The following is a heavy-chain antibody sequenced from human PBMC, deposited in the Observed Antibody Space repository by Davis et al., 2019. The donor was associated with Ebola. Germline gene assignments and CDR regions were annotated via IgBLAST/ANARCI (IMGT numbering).Heavy chain of an antibody. Sequence: GESLKISCAASGFTFTTYAMSWVRQAPGKGLEWVSSITSGGGHTYCADSVKGRFTISRDNVKGSLYLQMNSLRDEDTAVYYCARGVDYGFDIWGQGTMVTVSS. V-gene: IGHV3-23*01. CDR3: ARGVDYGFDI. CDR2: ITSGGGHT. CDR1: GFTFTTYA. J-gene: IGHJ3*02. D-gene: IGHD2-21*02.